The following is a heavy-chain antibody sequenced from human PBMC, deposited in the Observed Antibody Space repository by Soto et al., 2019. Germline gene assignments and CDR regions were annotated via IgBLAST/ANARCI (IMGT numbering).Heavy chain of an antibody. Sequence: QVQLVQSGAEVKKPGSSVKVSCKASGGTFSSYTISWVRQAPGQGLEWMGRIIPILGIANYAQKFQGRVTITADKSTSTDYMELSSLRSEDTAVYYCARISYYYDSSGYYDAFDIWGQGTMVTVSS. CDR1: GGTFSSYT. CDR2: IIPILGIA. V-gene: IGHV1-69*02. J-gene: IGHJ3*02. D-gene: IGHD3-22*01. CDR3: ARISYYYDSSGYYDAFDI.